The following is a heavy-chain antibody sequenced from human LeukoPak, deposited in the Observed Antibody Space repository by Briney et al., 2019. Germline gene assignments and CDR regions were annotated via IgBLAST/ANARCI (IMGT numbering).Heavy chain of an antibody. CDR1: GDSVSTTDYY. CDR2: IYDSGNT. Sequence: SQTLSLTCTVSGDSVSTTDYYWAWIRQPPGRGLEWIGYIYDSGNTYYKPPLKSRVTISVDTSNNQVSLKLRSVTAADTAVYYCARVGYCSSASCYSPGAFDIWGQGTMVTV. V-gene: IGHV4-30-4*01. D-gene: IGHD2-2*01. CDR3: ARVGYCSSASCYSPGAFDI. J-gene: IGHJ3*02.